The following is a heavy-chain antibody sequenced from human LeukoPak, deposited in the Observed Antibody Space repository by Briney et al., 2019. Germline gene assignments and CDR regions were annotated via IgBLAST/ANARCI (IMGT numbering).Heavy chain of an antibody. D-gene: IGHD2-15*01. CDR1: GFTFSSYG. CDR2: ISYDGSNK. CDR3: AKEYCSGGSCYLDY. Sequence: GGSLRLSCAASGFTFSSYGMHWVRQAPGKGLEWVAVISYDGSNKYYADSVKGRFTISRDNSKNTLYLQMNSLRAEDTAVYYCAKEYCSGGSCYLDYWGQGTLVTVSS. V-gene: IGHV3-30*18. J-gene: IGHJ4*02.